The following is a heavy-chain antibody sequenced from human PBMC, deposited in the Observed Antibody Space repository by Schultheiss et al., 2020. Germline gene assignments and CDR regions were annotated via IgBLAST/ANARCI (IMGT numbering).Heavy chain of an antibody. D-gene: IGHD1-26*01. J-gene: IGHJ6*02. CDR1: NGSISSYY. CDR3: ARDQVEGGSYESYYYYYGMDV. CDR2: IYYSGST. Sequence: SETLSLTCTVSNGSISSYYWSWIRQPPGKGLEWIGYIYYSGSTNYNPSLKSRVTISVDTSKNQFSLKLSSVTAADTAVYYCARDQVEGGSYESYYYYYGMDVWGQGTTVTVSS. V-gene: IGHV4-59*12.